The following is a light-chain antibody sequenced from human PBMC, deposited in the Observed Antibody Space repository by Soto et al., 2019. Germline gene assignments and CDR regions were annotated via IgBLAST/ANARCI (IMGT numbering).Light chain of an antibody. J-gene: IGLJ3*02. CDR3: SSYTGSSTWV. V-gene: IGLV2-14*03. Sequence: QSALTQPASVSGSPGQSITISCTGTSSDLGGYNYVSWYQHHPGKAPKLVIYDVSNRPSGVSNRFSGSKSGNTASLTISGLQAEDESDYYCSSYTGSSTWVFGGGTKLTVL. CDR2: DVS. CDR1: SSDLGGYNY.